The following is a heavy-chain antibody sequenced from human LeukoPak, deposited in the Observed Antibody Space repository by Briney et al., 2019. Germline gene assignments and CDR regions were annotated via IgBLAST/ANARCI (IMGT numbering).Heavy chain of an antibody. V-gene: IGHV1-46*01. Sequence: GASVKVSCKASGYTFTSYYMHWVRQAPGQGPEWMGIINPYDGSTNYAQKFQGRVTMTRDTSTSTVYMELSSLGSEDTAVYCCARDRKSSGGSPRLKYNWFHPWGQGTLVTVSS. J-gene: IGHJ5*01. CDR3: ARDRKSSGGSPRLKYNWFHP. D-gene: IGHD2-15*01. CDR1: GYTFTSYY. CDR2: INPYDGST.